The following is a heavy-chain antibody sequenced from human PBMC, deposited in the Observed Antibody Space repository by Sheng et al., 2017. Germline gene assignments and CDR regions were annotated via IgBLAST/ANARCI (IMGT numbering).Heavy chain of an antibody. CDR1: GYSISSGYY. CDR2: IYHSGST. V-gene: IGHV4-38-2*01. Sequence: QVQLQESGPGLVKPSETLSLTCAVSGYSISSGYYWGWIRQPPGKGLEWIGSIYHSGSTYYNPSLKSRVTISVDTSKNQFSLKLSSVTAADTAVYYCARGFSAAGIHDYWGQGTLVTVSS. J-gene: IGHJ4*02. CDR3: ARGFSAAGIHDY. D-gene: IGHD6-13*01.